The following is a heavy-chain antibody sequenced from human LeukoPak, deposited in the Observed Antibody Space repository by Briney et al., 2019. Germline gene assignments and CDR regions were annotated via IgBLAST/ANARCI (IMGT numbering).Heavy chain of an antibody. CDR1: GYSISSGYY. J-gene: IGHJ6*03. Sequence: SETLSLTCTVSGYSISSGYYWGWIRQPPGKGLEWIGSIYHSESTYYNPSLKSRVTISVDTSKNQFSLKLSSVTAADTAVYYCAGRQEYYYYMDVWGKGTTVTVSS. CDR2: IYHSEST. CDR3: AGRQEYYYYMDV. V-gene: IGHV4-38-2*02.